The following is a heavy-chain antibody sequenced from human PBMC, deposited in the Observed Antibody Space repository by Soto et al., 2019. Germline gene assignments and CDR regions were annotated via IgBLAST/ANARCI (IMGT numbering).Heavy chain of an antibody. Sequence: PGGSLRLSCAASGFTFSSYAMSWVRQAPGKGLEWASAISGSGGSTYYADSVKGRFTISRDNSKNTLYLQMNSLRAEDTAVYYCAKDPMGIVVVPAAINYMDVWGKGTTVTVSS. CDR2: ISGSGGST. CDR3: AKDPMGIVVVPAAINYMDV. J-gene: IGHJ6*03. D-gene: IGHD2-2*03. V-gene: IGHV3-23*01. CDR1: GFTFSSYA.